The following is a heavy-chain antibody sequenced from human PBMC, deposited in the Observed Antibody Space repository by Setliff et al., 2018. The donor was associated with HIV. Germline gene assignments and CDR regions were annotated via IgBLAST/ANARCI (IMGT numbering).Heavy chain of an antibody. Sequence: SETLSLTCPVSGVSITTDGYYWSWIRHYPGKGLEWIGYMYHSGSTYYNASLASRLIMSLDPSKNQFSLKLNAMTAADTAMYYCAGGRYFRDIRDSRFDFWGQGMLVTVSS. J-gene: IGHJ4*02. CDR2: MYHSGST. V-gene: IGHV4-31*03. D-gene: IGHD3-9*01. CDR3: AGGRYFRDIRDSRFDF. CDR1: GVSITTDGYY.